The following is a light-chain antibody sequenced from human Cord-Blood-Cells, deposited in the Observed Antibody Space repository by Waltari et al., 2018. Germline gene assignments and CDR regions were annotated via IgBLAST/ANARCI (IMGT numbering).Light chain of an antibody. CDR3: KQRTDLVT. J-gene: IGKJ4*02. Sequence: IVLTQSPATLSLSPGQRATLPCRASQSVSSYLAWYQQKPGQAPRLLINATSNRATVTLARVSRSGSGTDCTHPSGSGESEYYAFDSWKQRTDLVTFGADTEVTIK. CDR1: QSVSSY. CDR2: ATS. V-gene: IGKV3-11*01.